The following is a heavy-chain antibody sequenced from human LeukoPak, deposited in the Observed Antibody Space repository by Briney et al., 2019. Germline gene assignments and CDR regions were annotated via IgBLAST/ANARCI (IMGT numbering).Heavy chain of an antibody. Sequence: SETLSLACAVYGGSFSGYYWSWIRQPPGKGLEWIGEINHSGSTNYNPSLKSRVTISVDTSKNQFSLKLSSVTAADTAVYYCARSSSYGDYWGQGTLVTVSS. CDR3: ARSSSYGDY. V-gene: IGHV4-34*01. D-gene: IGHD6-13*01. J-gene: IGHJ4*02. CDR2: INHSGST. CDR1: GGSFSGYY.